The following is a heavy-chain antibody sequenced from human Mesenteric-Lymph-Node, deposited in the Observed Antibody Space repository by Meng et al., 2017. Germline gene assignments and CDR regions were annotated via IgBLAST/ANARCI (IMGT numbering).Heavy chain of an antibody. Sequence: SVKVSCKASGGTFSSYAISWVRQAPGQGLEWMGGIIPIFGTANYAQKFQGRVTITADKSTSTAYMELSSLTSEDTAVFYCARGGSGSSLSADWGQGTLVTVSS. CDR1: GGTFSSYA. CDR3: ARGGSGSSLSAD. D-gene: IGHD6-19*01. CDR2: IIPIFGTA. V-gene: IGHV1-69*06. J-gene: IGHJ4*02.